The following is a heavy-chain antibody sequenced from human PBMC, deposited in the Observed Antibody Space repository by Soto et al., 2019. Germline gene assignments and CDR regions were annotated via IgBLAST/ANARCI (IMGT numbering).Heavy chain of an antibody. V-gene: IGHV3-30*18. Sequence: GGSLRLSCAASGFTFSNYGMHWVRQAPGKGLEWVAVISYDGSNKYYADSVKGRFTISRDNSKNTLYLQMNSLRVEDTAVYYCAKDPVRYFDWLSFTFYYYYGMDVWGQGTTVTVSS. CDR2: ISYDGSNK. CDR3: AKDPVRYFDWLSFTFYYYYGMDV. J-gene: IGHJ6*02. D-gene: IGHD3-9*01. CDR1: GFTFSNYG.